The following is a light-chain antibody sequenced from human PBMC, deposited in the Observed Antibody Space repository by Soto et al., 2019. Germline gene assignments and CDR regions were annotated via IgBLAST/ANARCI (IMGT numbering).Light chain of an antibody. CDR1: SSDVGGYNY. J-gene: IGLJ1*01. Sequence: QSALTQPASVSGSPGQSITISCTGSSSDVGGYNYVSWYQQHPGKAPKLMIFEVSNRPSGISIRFSGSKSGNTASLTISGLQSEDEADYYCSSYTNNSPYVFGTGTKVTVL. CDR3: SSYTNNSPYV. V-gene: IGLV2-14*01. CDR2: EVS.